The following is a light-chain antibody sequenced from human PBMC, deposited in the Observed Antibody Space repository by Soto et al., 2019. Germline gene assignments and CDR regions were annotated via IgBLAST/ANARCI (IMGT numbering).Light chain of an antibody. CDR2: DAS. J-gene: IGKJ4*01. Sequence: EIVLTQSPATLPLSPGERATLSCRASQSVSSYLAWYQQKPGQAPRLLIYDASNRATGIPARFSGSGSGTDFTLTISSLEPEDFAIYYCQQRSNWTPVTFGGGTKVDIK. CDR1: QSVSSY. CDR3: QQRSNWTPVT. V-gene: IGKV3-11*01.